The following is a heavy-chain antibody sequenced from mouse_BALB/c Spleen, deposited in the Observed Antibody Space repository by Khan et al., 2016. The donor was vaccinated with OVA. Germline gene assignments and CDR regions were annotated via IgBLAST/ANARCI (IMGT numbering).Heavy chain of an antibody. CDR1: GFTFSTYA. Sequence: EVELVESGGGLVKPGGSLKLSCAASGFTFSTYAMSWVRQTPEKRLEGVATISSDGDYTYYPDNVTGRFTISRDNAKNTLYLHMSSLRSEDTAMYYCARSPYGNVAYWGQGTLVTVSA. V-gene: IGHV5-9-3*01. CDR2: ISSDGDYT. J-gene: IGHJ3*01. D-gene: IGHD2-1*01. CDR3: ARSPYGNVAY.